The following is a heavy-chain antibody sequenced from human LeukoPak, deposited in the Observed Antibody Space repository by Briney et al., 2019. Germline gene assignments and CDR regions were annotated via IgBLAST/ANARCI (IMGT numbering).Heavy chain of an antibody. D-gene: IGHD1-26*01. V-gene: IGHV4-34*01. CDR2: IDHSGNT. CDR3: VISIMGTTTTDY. CDR1: GGSFSGYY. Sequence: SETLSHTCAVYGGSFSGYYLHWIRQPPGKGLEWIGEIDHSGNTKYNPSLKNRLTISVDTSKNQFSLNLSSVTATAVYYCVISIMGTTTTDYWGQGTLVTVSS. J-gene: IGHJ4*02.